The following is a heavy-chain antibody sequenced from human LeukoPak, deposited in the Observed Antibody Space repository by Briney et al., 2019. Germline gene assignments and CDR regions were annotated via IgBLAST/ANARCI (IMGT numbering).Heavy chain of an antibody. CDR3: TRDGSTSGSQNY. Sequence: SVKAPCKTSAYTFTTYGIGWVRQAPGQGLEWMAWLSPYNGNTNYAQKLQGRATVTTDTSTTTAYMELRSLRSDDTAVYYCTRDGSTSGSQNYWGQGALVTVSS. CDR2: LSPYNGNT. V-gene: IGHV1-18*01. J-gene: IGHJ4*02. CDR1: AYTFTTYG. D-gene: IGHD1-26*01.